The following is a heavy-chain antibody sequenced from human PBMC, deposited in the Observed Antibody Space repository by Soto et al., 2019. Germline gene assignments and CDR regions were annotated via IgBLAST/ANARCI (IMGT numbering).Heavy chain of an antibody. CDR3: ARKWIQLWFPESGLGMDV. D-gene: IGHD5-18*01. Sequence: GGSLRLSCAASGLTFSSYEMNWVRQAPGKGLEWVSYISSSGSTIYYADSVKGRFTISRGNAKNSLYLQMNSLRAEDTAVYYCARKWIQLWFPESGLGMDVWGQGTTVTVSS. CDR1: GLTFSSYE. V-gene: IGHV3-48*03. J-gene: IGHJ6*02. CDR2: ISSSGSTI.